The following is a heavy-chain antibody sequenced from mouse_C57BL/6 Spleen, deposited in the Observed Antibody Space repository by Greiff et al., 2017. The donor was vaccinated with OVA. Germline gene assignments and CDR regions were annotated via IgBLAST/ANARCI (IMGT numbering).Heavy chain of an antibody. Sequence: EVKVVESEGGLVQPGSSMKLSCTASGFTFSDYYMAWVRQVPEKGLEWVANINYDGSSTYYLDSLKSRFIISRDNAKNILYLQMSSLKSEDTATYYCARDGYYPMDYWGQGTSVTVSS. CDR1: GFTFSDYY. J-gene: IGHJ4*01. CDR2: INYDGSST. CDR3: ARDGYYPMDY. V-gene: IGHV5-16*01.